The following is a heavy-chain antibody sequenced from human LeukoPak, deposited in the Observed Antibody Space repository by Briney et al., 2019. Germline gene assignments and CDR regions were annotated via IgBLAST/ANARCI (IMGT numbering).Heavy chain of an antibody. D-gene: IGHD2-21*02. V-gene: IGHV4-34*01. Sequence: SETLSLTCAVSGGSFSGYYWSWIRQPPGKGLEWIGEINHSGSTNYNPSLKSRVTISVDTSKNQFSLKQSSVTAADTAVYYCARGYIVVVTNKNWFDPWGQGTLVTVSS. CDR1: GGSFSGYY. CDR2: INHSGST. CDR3: ARGYIVVVTNKNWFDP. J-gene: IGHJ5*02.